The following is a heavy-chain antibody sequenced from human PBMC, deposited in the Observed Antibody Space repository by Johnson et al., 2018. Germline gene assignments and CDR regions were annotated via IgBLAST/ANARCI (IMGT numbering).Heavy chain of an antibody. V-gene: IGHV1-58*01. CDR1: GFTFTSSA. CDR3: AAGREGGVGGADAFDI. Sequence: QLVESGPEVKKXGTSVKVXCKASGFTFTSSAVQWVRQARGQRLEWIGWIVVGSGNTNYAQKFQERVTITRDMSTSTAYMERRSRRSEDTAVYYCAAGREGGVGGADAFDIWGQGTMVTVSS. D-gene: IGHD3-16*01. J-gene: IGHJ3*02. CDR2: IVVGSGNT.